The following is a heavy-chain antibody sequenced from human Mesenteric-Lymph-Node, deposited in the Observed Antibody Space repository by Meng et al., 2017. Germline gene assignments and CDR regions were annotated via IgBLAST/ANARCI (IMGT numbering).Heavy chain of an antibody. V-gene: IGHV6-1*01. Sequence: QVQLQQSGPGLVNPSQTLSLTCTISGDSVSSNSAAWNWIRQSPSRGLEWLGRTYYRSKYYNDYALSVKSRITINPDTSKNQFSLQLNSVTPEDTAIYYCARDWGDVRGGFDFWGQGTLVTVSS. J-gene: IGHJ4*02. CDR2: TYYRSKYYN. D-gene: IGHD3-10*02. CDR1: GDSVSSNSAA. CDR3: ARDWGDVRGGFDF.